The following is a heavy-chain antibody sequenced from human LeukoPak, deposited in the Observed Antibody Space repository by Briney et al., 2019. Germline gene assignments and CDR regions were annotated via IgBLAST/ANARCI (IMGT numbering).Heavy chain of an antibody. CDR3: ARDWNYHMDV. CDR2: ISRDGITI. J-gene: IGHJ6*03. CDR1: AFSFSDSY. Sequence: GGSLRLSCTASAFSFSDSYMRWIRQAPGKGLEWVSDISRDGITIYYADSVKGRFTISRDNAKNSLYLQMNSLRAEDTAIYYCARDWNYHMDVWGKGTTVTV. V-gene: IGHV3-11*04. D-gene: IGHD3-3*01.